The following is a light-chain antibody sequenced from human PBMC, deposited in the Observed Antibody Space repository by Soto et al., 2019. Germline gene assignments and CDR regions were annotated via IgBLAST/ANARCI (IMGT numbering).Light chain of an antibody. V-gene: IGKV1-39*01. CDR2: TTT. Sequence: DIQMTQSPSSLSASVGDTITITCRASQSIRSYLNWYQQKPGKAPKLLIYTTTSLESEVPSRFSGSGSETDFTLTITSLEPDDFATYYCQQSYTAPPWTFGPGTKVNI. CDR3: QQSYTAPPWT. J-gene: IGKJ1*01. CDR1: QSIRSY.